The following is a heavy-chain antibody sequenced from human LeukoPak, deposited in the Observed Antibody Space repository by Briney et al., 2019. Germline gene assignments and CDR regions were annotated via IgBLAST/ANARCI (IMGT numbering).Heavy chain of an antibody. J-gene: IGHJ4*02. CDR2: MNPNSGNT. Sequence: GASVKVPCKASGYTFTSYDINWVRQATGQGLGWMGWMNPNSGNTGYAQKFQGRVTMTRNTSISTAYMELSSLRSEDTAVYYCARELGSGGSYYERLAYFDYWGQGTLVTVSS. V-gene: IGHV1-8*01. CDR3: ARELGSGGSYYERLAYFDY. D-gene: IGHD1-26*01. CDR1: GYTFTSYD.